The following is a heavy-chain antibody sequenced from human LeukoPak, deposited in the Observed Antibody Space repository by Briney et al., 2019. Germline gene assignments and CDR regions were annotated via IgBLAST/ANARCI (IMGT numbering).Heavy chain of an antibody. CDR1: GGSFSSYY. CDR2: INHSGYT. Sequence: PSETLSLTCAVFGGSFSSYYWSWIRQPPGKGLEWIGEINHSGYTSYNPSLKSRVTLSVDTSKHQFSLKLTSVTAADTAVYYCARHDYGDYGAHAFDIWGQGTMVTVSS. V-gene: IGHV4-34*01. J-gene: IGHJ3*02. CDR3: ARHDYGDYGAHAFDI. D-gene: IGHD4-17*01.